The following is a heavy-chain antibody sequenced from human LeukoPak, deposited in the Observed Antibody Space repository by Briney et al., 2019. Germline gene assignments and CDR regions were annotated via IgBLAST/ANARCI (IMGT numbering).Heavy chain of an antibody. CDR1: GFTVSSNY. Sequence: GGSLRLSCAASGFTVSSNYVSWVRQAPGKGLEWVSVIYSGGSTYYADSVKGRFTISRDNSKNTLYLQMNSLRAEDTAVYYCASYGSGSYYDYWGQGTLVTVSS. CDR3: ASYGSGSYYDY. CDR2: IYSGGST. V-gene: IGHV3-66*01. D-gene: IGHD3-10*01. J-gene: IGHJ4*02.